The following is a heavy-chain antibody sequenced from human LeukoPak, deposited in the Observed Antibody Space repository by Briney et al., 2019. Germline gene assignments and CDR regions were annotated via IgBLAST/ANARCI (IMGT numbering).Heavy chain of an antibody. V-gene: IGHV3-73*01. J-gene: IGHJ4*02. Sequence: GGSLRLSCAASGFTFSGSAIHWVRQASGKGLEWVGRIRSKANSYATEYAASVKGRFTVSRDDSKSTAYLQMNSLKTEDTAVYYCVRQLYSSGWFCFDSWGQGTLVTVSS. CDR1: GFTFSGSA. CDR3: VRQLYSSGWFCFDS. D-gene: IGHD6-19*01. CDR2: IRSKANSYAT.